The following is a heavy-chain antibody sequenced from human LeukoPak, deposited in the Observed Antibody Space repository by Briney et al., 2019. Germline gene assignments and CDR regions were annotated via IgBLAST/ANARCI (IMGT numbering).Heavy chain of an antibody. CDR3: AKDVPTAYFDY. V-gene: IGHV3-30*02. CDR2: VRYDETTK. CDR1: GFTFSSYG. J-gene: IGHJ4*02. D-gene: IGHD2-2*01. Sequence: PGGSLRLSCAASGFTFSSYGMHWVRQAPGKGLEWVAFVRYDETTKFYADSVKGRFTISRDNSKTTLYLQMNSLRAEDTAVYYCAKDVPTAYFDYWGQGTLVTVSS.